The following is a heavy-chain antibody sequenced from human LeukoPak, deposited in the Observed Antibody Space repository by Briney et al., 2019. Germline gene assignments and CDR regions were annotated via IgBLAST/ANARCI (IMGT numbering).Heavy chain of an antibody. Sequence: ASVKVSCKASGGTFSSYAISWVRQAPGQGLEWMGRIIPILAIANYAQKFQGRVTITADKSTSTAYMELSSLRSEDTAVYYCARDLKYCSGGSCYSDYWGQGTLVTVSS. CDR3: ARDLKYCSGGSCYSDY. CDR1: GGTFSSYA. J-gene: IGHJ4*02. CDR2: IIPILAIA. D-gene: IGHD2-15*01. V-gene: IGHV1-69*04.